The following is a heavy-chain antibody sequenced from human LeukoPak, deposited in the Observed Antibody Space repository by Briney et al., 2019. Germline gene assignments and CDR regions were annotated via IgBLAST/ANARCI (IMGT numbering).Heavy chain of an antibody. J-gene: IGHJ6*03. Sequence: GGSLRLSCETSGFTVSNNYMSWVRQAPGKGLEWVSSISSSSSYIYYADSVKGRFTISRDNAKNSLYLQMNSLRAEDTAVYYCAKGPAADLGYYYYYYMDVWGKGTTVTVSS. V-gene: IGHV3-21*01. D-gene: IGHD2-2*01. CDR3: AKGPAADLGYYYYYYMDV. CDR1: GFTVSNNY. CDR2: ISSSSSYI.